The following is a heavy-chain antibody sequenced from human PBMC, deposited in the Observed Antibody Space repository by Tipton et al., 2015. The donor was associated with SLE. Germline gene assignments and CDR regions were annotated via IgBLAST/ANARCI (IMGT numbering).Heavy chain of an antibody. V-gene: IGHV3-30*02. J-gene: IGHJ3*02. D-gene: IGHD2-2*01. CDR1: GFIFSNFG. CDR2: IRSDGSNK. Sequence: GSLRLSCAVSGFIFSNFGMHWVRQAPGSGLEWVAFIRSDGSNKYYVDSVKGRFTISRDNAKNSLYLQMNSLRAEDTAVYYCAREAHATFDIWGQGTMVIVSS. CDR3: AREAHATFDI.